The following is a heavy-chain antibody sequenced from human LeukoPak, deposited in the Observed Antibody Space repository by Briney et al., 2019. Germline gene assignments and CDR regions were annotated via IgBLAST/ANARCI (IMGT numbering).Heavy chain of an antibody. J-gene: IGHJ4*02. CDR3: AKEGRGMGAATMDY. D-gene: IGHD1-26*01. CDR1: GFSFRSYA. CDR2: ISGSGGST. Sequence: PGGSLRLSCAASGFSFRSYAMSWVRQAPGKGLEWVSGISGSGGSTYYADSVGRFSISRDNSNNTLYLQLTSLRADDTAVYYCAKEGRGMGAATMDYWGQGTLVTVSS. V-gene: IGHV3-23*01.